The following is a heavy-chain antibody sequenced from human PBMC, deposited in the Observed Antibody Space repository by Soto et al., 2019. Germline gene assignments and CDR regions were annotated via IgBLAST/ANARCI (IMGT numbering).Heavy chain of an antibody. J-gene: IGHJ4*02. D-gene: IGHD3-16*02. CDR2: INHSGST. V-gene: IGHV4-34*01. CDR1: GGSFSGYY. CDR3: ARVGIWGSYRFDY. Sequence: SETLSLTCAVYGGSFSGYYWSWIRQPPGKGLEWIGEINHSGSTNYNPSLKSRVTISVDTSKNQFSLKLSSVTAADTAVYYCARVGIWGSYRFDYWGQGTLVTVSS.